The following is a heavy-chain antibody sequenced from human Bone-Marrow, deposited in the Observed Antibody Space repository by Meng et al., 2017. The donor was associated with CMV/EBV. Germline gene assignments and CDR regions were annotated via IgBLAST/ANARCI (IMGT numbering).Heavy chain of an antibody. CDR2: IKQDGSEK. V-gene: IGHV3-7*01. J-gene: IGHJ4*02. CDR1: GFTFSSYS. CDR3: ARLRFLEWLSL. D-gene: IGHD3-3*01. Sequence: LSLTCAASGFTFSSYSMNWVRQAPGKGLEWVANIKQDGSEKYYVDSVKGRFTISRDNAKNSLYLQMNSLRAEDTAVYYCARLRFLEWLSLWGQGTLVTVSS.